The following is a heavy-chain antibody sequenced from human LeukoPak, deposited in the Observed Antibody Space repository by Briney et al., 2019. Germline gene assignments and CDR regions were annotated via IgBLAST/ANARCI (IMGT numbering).Heavy chain of an antibody. J-gene: IGHJ4*02. Sequence: PSETLSLTCTVSGGSISSSSYYWGWIRQPPGRGLEWMGSIYYSGSTYYNSSLKSRVTISVDTSKNQFSLKLSSVTAADTAVYYCANHPTYPCSSSWCTDHIFDYWGQGTLVTASS. CDR2: IYYSGST. CDR3: ANHPTYPCSSSWCTDHIFDY. CDR1: GGSISSSSYY. V-gene: IGHV4-39*01. D-gene: IGHD6-13*01.